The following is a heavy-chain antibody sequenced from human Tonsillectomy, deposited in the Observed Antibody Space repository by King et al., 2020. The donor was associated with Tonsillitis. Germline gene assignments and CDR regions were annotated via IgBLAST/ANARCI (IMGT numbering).Heavy chain of an antibody. D-gene: IGHD2-15*01. Sequence: VQLVESGGGLVQSGGSLRLSFAASGFTLSNYAMSWVRQAPGKGLEWVSSIIGSGGYTYYADSVGGRFTISRDNSKNTLCLQMNSLRAEDTAVYYCAKQIGFCSGGTCSLDYWGQGALVTVSS. CDR2: IIGSGGYT. CDR1: GFTLSNYA. V-gene: IGHV3-23*04. CDR3: AKQIGFCSGGTCSLDY. J-gene: IGHJ4*02.